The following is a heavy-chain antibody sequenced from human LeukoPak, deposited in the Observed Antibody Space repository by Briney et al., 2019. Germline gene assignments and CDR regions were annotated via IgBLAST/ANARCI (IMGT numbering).Heavy chain of an antibody. Sequence: GASVKVSCKASGYTFTSYDINWARQATGQGLEWMGWMNPNSGNTGYAQKFQGRVTMIRNTSISTAYMELSSLRSEDTAVYYCARGPQYSSSSARYSPSTAYYFDYWGQGTLVTVSS. V-gene: IGHV1-8*01. CDR2: MNPNSGNT. J-gene: IGHJ4*02. CDR1: GYTFTSYD. D-gene: IGHD6-6*01. CDR3: ARGPQYSSSSARYSPSTAYYFDY.